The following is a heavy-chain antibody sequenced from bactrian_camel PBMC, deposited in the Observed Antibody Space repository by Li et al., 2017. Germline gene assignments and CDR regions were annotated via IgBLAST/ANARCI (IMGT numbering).Heavy chain of an antibody. J-gene: IGHJ4*01. CDR3: RLRLLRRMRMRCLPIAILT. Sequence: HVQLVESGGGSVQAGGSLRLSCVASGNIDSSRSMGWFRQAPGREREAVASIYTGAGHTYYADSVKGRFTISQDNTRNTIYLQMDSLNLRTLPCTTVRLRLLRRMRMRCLPIAILTGARGPRSPSP. CDR1: GNIDSSRS. V-gene: IGHV3S54*01. CDR2: IYTGAGHT. D-gene: IGHD4*01.